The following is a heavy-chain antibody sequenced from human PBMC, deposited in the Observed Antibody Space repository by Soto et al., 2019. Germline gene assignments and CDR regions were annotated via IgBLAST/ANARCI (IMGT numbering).Heavy chain of an antibody. D-gene: IGHD6-19*01. Sequence: GGSLTLSCAACGFTFSSYAMSWVRQAPGKGLEWVSAISGSGGSTYYADSVKGRFTIFRDNSKNTLYLQMNSLRAEDTAVYYCAKDLLEQWLVNDAFDIWGQGTMVTVSS. CDR3: AKDLLEQWLVNDAFDI. CDR1: GFTFSSYA. V-gene: IGHV3-23*01. J-gene: IGHJ3*02. CDR2: ISGSGGST.